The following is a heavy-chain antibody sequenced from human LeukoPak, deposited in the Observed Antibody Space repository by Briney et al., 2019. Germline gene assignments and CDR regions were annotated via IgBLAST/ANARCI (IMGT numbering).Heavy chain of an antibody. J-gene: IGHJ5*02. CDR1: GFTFTSSA. V-gene: IGHV1-58*01. CDR3: ARAAAVLNWFDP. D-gene: IGHD6-13*01. Sequence: SVKVSCKASGFTFTSSAVQWVRQARGQRLEWIGWIVVGSGNTNYAQKFQERVTITRDMSTSTAYMELSSLRSEDTAVYYCARAAAVLNWFDPWGQGTLVTVSS. CDR2: IVVGSGNT.